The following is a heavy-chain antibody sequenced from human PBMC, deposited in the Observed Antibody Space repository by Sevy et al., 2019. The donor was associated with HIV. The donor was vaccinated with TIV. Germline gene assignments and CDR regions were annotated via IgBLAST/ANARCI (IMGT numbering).Heavy chain of an antibody. CDR3: ATGLASSSYYDFWSGWRH. D-gene: IGHD3-3*01. CDR2: FDPEDGET. V-gene: IGHV1-24*01. CDR1: GYTLTELS. Sequence: ASLKVSCKVSGYTLTELSMHWVRQAPGKGLEWMGGFDPEDGETIYAQKFQGRVTMTEDTSTDTAYMELSSLRSEDTAVYYCATGLASSSYYDFWSGWRHWGQGTLVTVSS. J-gene: IGHJ4*02.